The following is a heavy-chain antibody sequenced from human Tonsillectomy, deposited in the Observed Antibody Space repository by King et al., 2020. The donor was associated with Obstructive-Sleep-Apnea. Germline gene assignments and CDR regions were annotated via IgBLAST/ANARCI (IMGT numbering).Heavy chain of an antibody. D-gene: IGHD3/OR15-3a*01. CDR3: ARDRGLGTGYYEYYYAMDV. CDR1: GGSISSPSYY. V-gene: IGHV4-31*03. Sequence: VQLQESGPGLVKPSQTLSLTCTVSGGSISSPSYYWSWIRQHPGKGLEWIGYIYYSGSTSYNPSLKSRVTISVDTSKSQFSLKLSSVTAADTAVYYCARDRGLGTGYYEYYYAMDVWGQGTTVTVSS. CDR2: IYYSGST. J-gene: IGHJ6*02.